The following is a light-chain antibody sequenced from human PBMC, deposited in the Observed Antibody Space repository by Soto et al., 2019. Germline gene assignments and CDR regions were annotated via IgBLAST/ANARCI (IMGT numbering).Light chain of an antibody. J-gene: IGLJ3*02. CDR2: LNSDGXX. V-gene: IGLV4-69*01. Sequence: QLVLTQSPSASASLGASVKLTCTLSSGHSNYAIAWHQHQPEKGPRFLMTLNSDGXXNKXDEXPDXFSGSTSGAERYLTISSLQSEDEADYYCQTWGVGISWVFGGGTKLTVL. CDR1: SGHSNYA. CDR3: QTWGVGISWV.